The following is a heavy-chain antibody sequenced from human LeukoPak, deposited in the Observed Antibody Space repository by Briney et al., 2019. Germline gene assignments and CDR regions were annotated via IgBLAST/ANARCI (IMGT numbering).Heavy chain of an antibody. V-gene: IGHV3-23*01. CDR1: GFIFSSYA. CDR2: ISGSGGST. D-gene: IGHD4-17*01. CDR3: AEGSDYGDYYYYYYMDV. J-gene: IGHJ6*03. Sequence: PGGSLRLSCAASGFIFSSYAMSWVRQAPGKGLEWVSGISGSGGSTYYADSVKGRFTISRDNSKNTLFLQMNSLRVEDTAVYYCAEGSDYGDYYYYYYMDVWGKGTTVTVSS.